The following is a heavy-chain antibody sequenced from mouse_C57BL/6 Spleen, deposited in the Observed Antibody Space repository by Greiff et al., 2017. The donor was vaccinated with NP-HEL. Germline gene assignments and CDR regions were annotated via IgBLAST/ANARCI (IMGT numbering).Heavy chain of an antibody. CDR1: GYTFTDYN. D-gene: IGHD1-1*01. CDR3: ARSRNYGSSPLDY. J-gene: IGHJ2*01. CDR2: INPNNGGT. V-gene: IGHV1-18*01. Sequence: VQLQQSGPELVKPGASVKIPCKASGYTFTDYNMDWVKQSHGKSLEWIGDINPNNGGTIYNQKFKGKATLTVDKSSSTAYMELRSLTSEDTAVYYCARSRNYGSSPLDYWGQGTTLTVSS.